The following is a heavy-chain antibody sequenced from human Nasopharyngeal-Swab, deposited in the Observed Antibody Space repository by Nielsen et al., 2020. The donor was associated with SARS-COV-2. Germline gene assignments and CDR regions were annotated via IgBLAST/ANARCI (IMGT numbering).Heavy chain of an antibody. Sequence: SETLSLTCTVSGYSISSGYYWGWIRQPPGKGLEWIGSIYHSGSTYYNPSLKSRVTISVDTSKNQFSLKLSSVTAADTAVYYCARGGYSSGWAVYWGQGTLVTVSS. CDR1: GYSISSGYY. CDR3: ARGGYSSGWAVY. D-gene: IGHD6-19*01. CDR2: IYHSGST. V-gene: IGHV4-38-2*02. J-gene: IGHJ4*02.